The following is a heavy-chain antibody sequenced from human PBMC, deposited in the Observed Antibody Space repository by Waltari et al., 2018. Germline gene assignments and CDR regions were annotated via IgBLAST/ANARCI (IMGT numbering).Heavy chain of an antibody. CDR3: ARGPDAGAVKPLPHFDY. CDR1: GYTLTELS. V-gene: IGHV1-69*13. D-gene: IGHD1-26*01. CDR2: IIPIFGTA. Sequence: QVQLVQSGAEVEKPGASVKVSCKVSGYTLTELSMHWVRQAPGKGLEWMGGIIPIFGTANYAQKFQGRVTITADESTSTAYMELSSLRSEDTAVYYCARGPDAGAVKPLPHFDYWGQGTLVTVSS. J-gene: IGHJ4*02.